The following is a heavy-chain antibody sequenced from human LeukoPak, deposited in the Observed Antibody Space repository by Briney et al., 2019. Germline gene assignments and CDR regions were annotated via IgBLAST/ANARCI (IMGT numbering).Heavy chain of an antibody. CDR1: GFTFSVYW. J-gene: IGHJ5*02. V-gene: IGHV1-46*01. CDR2: INPRGDEA. D-gene: IGHD3-16*01. CDR3: ARDNSRNWGSSTSWWFDP. Sequence: ASVKVSCKASGFTFSVYWMHWVRQAPGQGLEWMGVINPRGDEAVYAQKFQGRITMTRDTPTNTAYMELSSLGPEDTAVVYCARDNSRNWGSSTSWWFDPWGQGTLVTVSS.